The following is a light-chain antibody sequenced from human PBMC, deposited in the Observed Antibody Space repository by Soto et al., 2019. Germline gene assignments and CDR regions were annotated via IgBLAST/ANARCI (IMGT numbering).Light chain of an antibody. V-gene: IGKV1-39*01. Sequence: DIQMTQSPSSLSASVGDRVTITCQASHDITSYLNWYQHKPGKAPKLLIYDASILEAGVPSRFSGSGSGTDFTLTISSLQPEDVGTYFCQQTYSTPPWTFGQGTRVEI. J-gene: IGKJ1*01. CDR2: DAS. CDR1: HDITSY. CDR3: QQTYSTPPWT.